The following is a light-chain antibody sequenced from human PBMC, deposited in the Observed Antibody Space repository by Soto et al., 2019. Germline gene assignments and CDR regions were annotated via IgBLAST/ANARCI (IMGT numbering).Light chain of an antibody. CDR2: DAS. CDR3: QQCDNLLALT. Sequence: DIQMTQSPSSLSASVGDRVTITCRASQSISTYLNWYQFRPGQAPKLLIYDASNLETGVPSRFRGSGSGTHFSLTITSLQPEDVATYYCQQCDNLLALTFGGGTKVQIK. J-gene: IGKJ4*01. V-gene: IGKV1-33*01. CDR1: QSISTY.